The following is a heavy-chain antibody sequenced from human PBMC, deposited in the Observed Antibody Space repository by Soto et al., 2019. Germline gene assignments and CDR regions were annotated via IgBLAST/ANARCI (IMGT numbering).Heavy chain of an antibody. Sequence: QVQLVQSGAEVKKPGSSVTVSCKASGASFYSYTINWVRQAPGQGLEWMGGIVPVFGTPTYSQKFQGRVTITADDPTSTANMELSSLRSEDTAVYYCARDRWVTARMPGASGDWGQGTLVTVSS. V-gene: IGHV1-69*01. D-gene: IGHD2-21*02. J-gene: IGHJ4*02. CDR3: ARDRWVTARMPGASGD. CDR1: GASFYSYT. CDR2: IVPVFGTP.